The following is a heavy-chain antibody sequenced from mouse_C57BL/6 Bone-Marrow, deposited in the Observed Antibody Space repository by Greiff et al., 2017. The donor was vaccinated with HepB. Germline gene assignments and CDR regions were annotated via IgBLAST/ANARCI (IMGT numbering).Heavy chain of an antibody. J-gene: IGHJ3*01. CDR2: IDPSDSYT. CDR1: GYTFTSYW. Sequence: QVQLQQSGAELVKPGASVKLSCKASGYTFTSYWMQWVKQRPGQGLEWIGEIDPSDSYTNYNQKFKGKATLTVDTSSSTAYMQLSSLTSEDSAVYYCARRRYYSNYGFAYWGQGTLVTVSA. CDR3: ARRRYYSNYGFAY. V-gene: IGHV1-50*01. D-gene: IGHD2-5*01.